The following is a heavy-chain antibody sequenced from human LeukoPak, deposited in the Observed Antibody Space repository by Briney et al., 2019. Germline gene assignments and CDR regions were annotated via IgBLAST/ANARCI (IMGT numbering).Heavy chain of an antibody. D-gene: IGHD3-3*01. CDR3: ARASGPIFGVVTQYFDY. Sequence: GASVTVSCKASGYTFTSYGISWVRQAPGQGLEWMGWISAYNGNTNYAQNLQGRVTMTTDTSTSTAYMELRSLRSDDTAVYYCARASGPIFGVVTQYFDYWGQGTLVTVSS. J-gene: IGHJ4*02. CDR1: GYTFTSYG. V-gene: IGHV1-18*01. CDR2: ISAYNGNT.